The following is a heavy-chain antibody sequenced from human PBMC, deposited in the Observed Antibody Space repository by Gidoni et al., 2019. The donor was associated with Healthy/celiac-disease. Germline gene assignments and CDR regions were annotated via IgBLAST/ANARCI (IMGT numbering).Heavy chain of an antibody. V-gene: IGHV4-39*01. J-gene: IGHJ4*02. CDR3: ARQLPDPFGVVILPVDY. CDR1: GGSISSSSYY. Sequence: QLQLQESGPGLVKPSETLSLTCTVSGGSISSSSYYWGWIRQPPGKGLEWIGSIYYSGSTYYNPSLKSRVTISVDTSKNQFSLKLSSVTAADTAVYYCARQLPDPFGVVILPVDYWGQGTLVTVSS. CDR2: IYYSGST. D-gene: IGHD3-3*01.